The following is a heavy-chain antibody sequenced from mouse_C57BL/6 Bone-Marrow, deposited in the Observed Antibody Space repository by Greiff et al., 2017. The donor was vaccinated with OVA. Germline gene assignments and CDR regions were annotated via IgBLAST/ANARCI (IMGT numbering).Heavy chain of an antibody. Sequence: DVQLVESGEGLVKPGGSLKLSCAASGFTFSSYAMSWVRQTPEKRLEWVAYISSGGDYIYYADTVKGRFTISRDNARNTLYLQMSSLKSEDTAMYYCTREAYYYGTFDYWGQGTTLTVSS. J-gene: IGHJ2*01. CDR2: ISSGGDYI. V-gene: IGHV5-9-1*02. CDR1: GFTFSSYA. CDR3: TREAYYYGTFDY. D-gene: IGHD1-1*01.